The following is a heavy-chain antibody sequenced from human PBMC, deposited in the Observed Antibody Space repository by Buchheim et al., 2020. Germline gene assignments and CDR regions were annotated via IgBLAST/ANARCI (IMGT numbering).Heavy chain of an antibody. CDR1: GFTFSSYA. CDR3: AKDPTQDVWGSYRFAEFFDY. J-gene: IGHJ4*02. V-gene: IGHV3-23*01. Sequence: EVQLLESGGGLVQPGGSLRLSCAASGFTFSSYAMSWVRQAPGKGLEWVSAISGSGGSTYYADSVKGRFTISRDNSKNTLYLQMNSLRAEDTAVYYCAKDPTQDVWGSYRFAEFFDYWGQGTL. D-gene: IGHD3-16*02. CDR2: ISGSGGST.